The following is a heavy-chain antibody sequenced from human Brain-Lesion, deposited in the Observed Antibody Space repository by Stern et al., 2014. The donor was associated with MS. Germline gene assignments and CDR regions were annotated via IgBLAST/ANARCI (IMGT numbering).Heavy chain of an antibody. CDR2: IYHSGST. CDR1: GGSISSGNYY. J-gene: IGHJ4*02. CDR3: ARGSREVLLPRFYFDY. Sequence: VHLVESGPGLVKPSQTLSLTCTVSGGSISSGNYYWSWIRQHPGKGLEWIGSIYHSGSTYYNPPPKSRVNTSIDTSKNQFSLKLSSVTAADTAVYYCARGSREVLLPRFYFDYWGQGPLVTVSS. V-gene: IGHV4-31*03. D-gene: IGHD3-3*01.